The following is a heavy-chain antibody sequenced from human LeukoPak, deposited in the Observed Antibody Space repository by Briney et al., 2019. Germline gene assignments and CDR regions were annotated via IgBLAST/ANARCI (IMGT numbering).Heavy chain of an antibody. D-gene: IGHD6-19*01. Sequence: GGSLRLSCAASGFTFNSYGMHWVRHAPGKRLDWVAFIRYDGSIKHYADSVKGRFTISRDNSKNTLFLQMNGLRPEDTAVYYCGKGSSTSGCPDYWGQGTLVTVSS. J-gene: IGHJ4*02. CDR3: GKGSSTSGCPDY. CDR1: GFTFNSYG. CDR2: IRYDGSIK. V-gene: IGHV3-30*02.